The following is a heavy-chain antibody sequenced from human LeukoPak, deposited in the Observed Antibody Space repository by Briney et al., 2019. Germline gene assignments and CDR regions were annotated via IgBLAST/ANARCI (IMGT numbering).Heavy chain of an antibody. Sequence: GGSLRLSCAASGFTFSSYGMHWVRQAPGKGLEWVAVIWYDGSNKYYADSVKGRFTISRDISKDTLYLQMNSLRAEDTAVYYWARDGDDYVWGSYRNSNWFDPGGQGTRVTVSS. CDR1: GFTFSSYG. CDR3: ARDGDDYVWGSYRNSNWFDP. J-gene: IGHJ5*02. V-gene: IGHV3-33*01. CDR2: IWYDGSNK. D-gene: IGHD3-16*02.